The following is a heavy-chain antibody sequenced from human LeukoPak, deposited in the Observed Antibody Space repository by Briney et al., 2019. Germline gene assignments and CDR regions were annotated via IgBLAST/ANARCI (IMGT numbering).Heavy chain of an antibody. CDR3: TRTAMVIGFDS. Sequence: QTGGSLKLSCAASGFTFSGSAMHWVRQASGKGLEWVGRIRSKLNSYATAYAASVKGRFTISRDDSKNTAYLQMNSLKTEDTAVYYCTRTAMVIGFDSWGQGTLVTVSS. CDR1: GFTFSGSA. CDR2: IRSKLNSYAT. J-gene: IGHJ4*02. D-gene: IGHD5-18*01. V-gene: IGHV3-73*01.